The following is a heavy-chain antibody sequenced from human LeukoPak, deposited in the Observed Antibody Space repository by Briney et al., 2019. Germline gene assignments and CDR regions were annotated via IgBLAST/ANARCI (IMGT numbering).Heavy chain of an antibody. Sequence: GESLKISCKGSGHSFSNYWIAWVRQMPGKGLEWMGSIYYGDSDTRYSPSFQGQVTISADRSISTPYLQWRSLKASDTAMYYCARDGSGSPGYYMDVWGKGTTVTVSS. D-gene: IGHD3-10*01. CDR2: IYYGDSDT. CDR3: ARDGSGSPGYYMDV. CDR1: GHSFSNYW. V-gene: IGHV5-51*01. J-gene: IGHJ6*03.